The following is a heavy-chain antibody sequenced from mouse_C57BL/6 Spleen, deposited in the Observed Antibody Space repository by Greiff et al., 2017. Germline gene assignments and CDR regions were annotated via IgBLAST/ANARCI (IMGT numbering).Heavy chain of an antibody. D-gene: IGHD2-4*01. J-gene: IGHJ3*01. V-gene: IGHV1-61*01. CDR3: ARRDDYGPFAY. Sequence: VQLQQPGAELVRPGSSVKLSCKASGYTFTSYWMDWVKQRPGQGLEWIGNIYPSDSETHYNQKFKDKATLTVDKSSSTAYMQLSSLTSEDSAVYYCARRDDYGPFAYWGQGTLVTVSA. CDR2: IYPSDSET. CDR1: GYTFTSYW.